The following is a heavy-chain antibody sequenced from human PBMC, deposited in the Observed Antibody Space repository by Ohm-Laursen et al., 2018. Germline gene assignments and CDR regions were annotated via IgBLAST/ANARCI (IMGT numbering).Heavy chain of an antibody. CDR2: IKSKIDGATT. V-gene: IGHV3-15*01. Sequence: GSLRLSCAASGFTFSNFWMNWVRQAPGKGLEWVGRIKSKIDGATTDYAAPVKGRFTVSRDDSKNTLYLQMNSLKTEDTAVYYCSTDSGYKCELRAASFDFWGQGTLVTVSS. CDR3: STDSGYKCELRAASFDF. CDR1: GFTFSNFW. D-gene: IGHD1-1*01. J-gene: IGHJ4*02.